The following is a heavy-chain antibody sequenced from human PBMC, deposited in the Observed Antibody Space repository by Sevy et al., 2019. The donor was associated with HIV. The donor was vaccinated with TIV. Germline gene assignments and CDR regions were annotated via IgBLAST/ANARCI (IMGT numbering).Heavy chain of an antibody. CDR1: GIKFTSYT. CDR3: VKTWFDP. V-gene: IGHV3-23*01. Sequence: GGSLRLSCATSGIKFTSYTMTWVRQAPGKGPEWDSSIDSSGGKTYYADSVKGRFTISRDNSKNTLYLQMQDLTVEDTAVYYCVKTWFDPWGQGTLVTVSS. J-gene: IGHJ5*02. CDR2: IDSSGGKT.